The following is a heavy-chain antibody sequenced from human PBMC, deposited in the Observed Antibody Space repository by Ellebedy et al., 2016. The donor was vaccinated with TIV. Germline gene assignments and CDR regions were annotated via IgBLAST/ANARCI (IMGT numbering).Heavy chain of an antibody. V-gene: IGHV3-23*01. D-gene: IGHD1-14*01. CDR2: FGFSGVTT. CDR3: ARGKSGTYIHHAFDQ. CDR1: GFTFNNYA. Sequence: GESLTISCAASGFTFNNYAMSWVRQAPGKGLEWVSGFGFSGVTTYYADSVKGRFTISRDNSRNTLSLEMNSLTAEDTAMYYCARGKSGTYIHHAFDQWGQGTLVTVSS. J-gene: IGHJ4*02.